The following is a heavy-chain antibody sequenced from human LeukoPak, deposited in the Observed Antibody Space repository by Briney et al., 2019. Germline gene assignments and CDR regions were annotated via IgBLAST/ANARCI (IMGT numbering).Heavy chain of an antibody. Sequence: GGSLRLSCAASGFTFSSYNMNWVRQAPGKGLEWVANIKEDGSDKYYVDSVKGRFTISRDNAKNSLYLQMNNLRAEDTAVYYCARDVGYFRLDYWGQGTLVTVSS. CDR1: GFTFSSYN. J-gene: IGHJ4*02. V-gene: IGHV3-7*01. CDR2: IKEDGSDK. CDR3: ARDVGYFRLDY. D-gene: IGHD5-18*01.